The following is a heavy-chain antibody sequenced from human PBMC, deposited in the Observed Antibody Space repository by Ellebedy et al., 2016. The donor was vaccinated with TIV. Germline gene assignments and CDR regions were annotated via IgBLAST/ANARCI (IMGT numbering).Heavy chain of an antibody. V-gene: IGHV4-59*08. D-gene: IGHD2-15*01. J-gene: IGHJ4*02. Sequence: MPSETLSLTCAVYGGSFSGYYWSWIRQPPGKGLEWIGYIYYSGSTNYNPSLKSRVTISVDTSKNQFSLKLSSVTAADTAVYYCASSGNFDYWGQGTLVTVSS. CDR1: GGSFSGYY. CDR2: IYYSGST. CDR3: ASSGNFDY.